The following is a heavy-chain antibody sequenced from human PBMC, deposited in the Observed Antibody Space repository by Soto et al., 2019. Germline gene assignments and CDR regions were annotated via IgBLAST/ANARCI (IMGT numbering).Heavy chain of an antibody. CDR3: ARDGIEVGATPHLDY. CDR2: ISYDGSNK. J-gene: IGHJ4*02. V-gene: IGHV3-30-3*01. D-gene: IGHD1-26*01. Sequence: QVQLVESGGGVVQPGRSLRLSCAASGFTFSSYAMHWVRQAPGKGLEWVAVISYDGSNKYYADSVKGRFTISRDNSKNTLYLQMNSLRAEDTAVYYCARDGIEVGATPHLDYRGQGSLVTVSS. CDR1: GFTFSSYA.